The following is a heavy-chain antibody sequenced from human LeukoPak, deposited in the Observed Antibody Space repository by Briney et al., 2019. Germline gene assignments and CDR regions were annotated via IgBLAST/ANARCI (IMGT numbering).Heavy chain of an antibody. D-gene: IGHD3-22*01. J-gene: IGHJ4*02. V-gene: IGHV4-39*07. Sequence: SETLSLTCTVSGGSITNSSYYWGWIRQPPGKGLEWIGSIYYSGSTYYNPSLKSRVTISVDTSKNQFSLKLSSVTAADTAVYYCARGITMNGGLFDYWGQGTLVTVSS. CDR1: GGSITNSSYY. CDR3: ARGITMNGGLFDY. CDR2: IYYSGST.